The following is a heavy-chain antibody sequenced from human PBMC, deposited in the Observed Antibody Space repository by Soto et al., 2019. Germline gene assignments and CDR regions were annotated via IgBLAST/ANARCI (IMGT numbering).Heavy chain of an antibody. Sequence: PSETLSLTCTVSGGSISSGDYYRSWIRQPPGKGLEWIGYIYYSGSTYYNPSLKSRVTISVDTSKNQFSLKLSSVTAADTAVYYCASGTDYTRSWFDPWGQGTLVTVSS. CDR3: ASGTDYTRSWFDP. CDR2: IYYSGST. D-gene: IGHD4-4*01. V-gene: IGHV4-30-4*01. J-gene: IGHJ5*02. CDR1: GGSISSGDYY.